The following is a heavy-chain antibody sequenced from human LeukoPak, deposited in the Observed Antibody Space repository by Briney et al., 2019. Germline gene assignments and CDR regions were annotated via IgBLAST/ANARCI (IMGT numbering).Heavy chain of an antibody. J-gene: IGHJ5*02. Sequence: ASVKLSCKASGYTFPSYYMHWVRQASGQGLEWMGWISAYNGNTNYAQKLQGRVTMTTDTSTSTAYMELRSLRSDDTAVYYCARVKAGFDPWGQGTLVTVSS. CDR3: ARVKAGFDP. CDR2: ISAYNGNT. D-gene: IGHD6-13*01. CDR1: GYTFPSYY. V-gene: IGHV1-18*04.